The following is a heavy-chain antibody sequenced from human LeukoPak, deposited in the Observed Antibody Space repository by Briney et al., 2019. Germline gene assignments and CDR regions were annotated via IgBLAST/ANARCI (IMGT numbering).Heavy chain of an antibody. CDR3: ARGGPRYCSSTSCPRYFDY. V-gene: IGHV1-2*04. J-gene: IGHJ4*02. CDR2: INPNSGGT. D-gene: IGHD2-2*01. CDR1: GYTFTGYY. Sequence: ASVKVSCKASGYTFTGYYTHWVRQAPGQGLEWMGWINPNSGGTNYAQKFQGWVTMTRDTSISTAYMELSRLRSDDTAVYYCARGGPRYCSSTSCPRYFDYWGQGTLVTVSP.